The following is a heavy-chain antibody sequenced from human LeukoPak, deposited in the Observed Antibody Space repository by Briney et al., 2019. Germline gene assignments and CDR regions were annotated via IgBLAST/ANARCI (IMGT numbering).Heavy chain of an antibody. CDR2: IYSGGST. J-gene: IGHJ4*02. CDR1: GFTVSSNY. V-gene: IGHV3-66*01. Sequence: QPGGSLRLSCGASGFTVSSNYMGWVRQAPGKGLEWVSVIYSGGSTYYADSVKGRFTISRDNSKNTLYLQMNSLRAEDTAVYYCARYSTTTAFDYWGQGTLVTVSS. D-gene: IGHD2-8*01. CDR3: ARYSTTTAFDY.